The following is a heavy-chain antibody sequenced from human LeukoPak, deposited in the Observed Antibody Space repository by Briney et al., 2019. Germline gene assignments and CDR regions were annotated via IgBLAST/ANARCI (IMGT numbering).Heavy chain of an antibody. Sequence: ASVKVSCKAAGGTFSSYANSWVRQAPGQGLEWMGRIIPILGIANYAQKFQGRVTITADKSTSTAYMELSSLRSEDTAVYDCARDLRRYQPSHFDYWGQGTLVTVSS. CDR3: ARDLRRYQPSHFDY. CDR2: IIPILGIA. CDR1: GGTFSSYA. D-gene: IGHD2-2*01. J-gene: IGHJ4*02. V-gene: IGHV1-69*04.